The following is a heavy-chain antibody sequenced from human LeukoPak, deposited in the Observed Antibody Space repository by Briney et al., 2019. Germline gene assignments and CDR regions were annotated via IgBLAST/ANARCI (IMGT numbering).Heavy chain of an antibody. CDR2: MKPNSGNT. CDR3: ARGVRGVIVPAATGGSRDYHYYMDV. V-gene: IGHV1-8*03. J-gene: IGHJ6*03. CDR1: GGTFSSYA. D-gene: IGHD2-2*01. Sequence: ASVKVSCKASGGTFSSYAISWVRQAPGQGLEWMGWMKPNSGNTGYAQKFQGRVTITRNTSISTAYMELSSLRSEDTAVYYCARGVRGVIVPAATGGSRDYHYYMDVWGKGTTVTVSS.